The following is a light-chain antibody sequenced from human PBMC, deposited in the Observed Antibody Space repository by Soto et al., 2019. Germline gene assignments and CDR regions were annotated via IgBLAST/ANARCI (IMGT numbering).Light chain of an antibody. CDR1: SSDVGGYNY. CDR3: SSYTSSSTLSV. Sequence: QSALTQPASVSGSPGQSITISCTGTSSDVGGYNYVSWYQQHPGKAPKLMIYDVSNRPSGVSNRFSGSKSGNTASLTISGLQAEDDADYYCSSYTSSSTLSVFGTATKVTVL. J-gene: IGLJ1*01. V-gene: IGLV2-14*01. CDR2: DVS.